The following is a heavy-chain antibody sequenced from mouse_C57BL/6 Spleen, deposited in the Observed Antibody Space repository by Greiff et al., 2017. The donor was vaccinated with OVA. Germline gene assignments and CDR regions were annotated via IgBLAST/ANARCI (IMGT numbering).Heavy chain of an antibody. CDR2: IDPSDSYT. Sequence: QVQLQQPGAELVRPGTSVKLSCKASGYTFTSYWMHWVKQRPGQGLEWIGVIDPSDSYTNYNQKFKGKATLTVDTTSSTAYMQLSSLTSEDSAVYYCARSVTTEDYWGQGTTLTVSS. D-gene: IGHD1-1*01. V-gene: IGHV1-59*01. CDR1: GYTFTSYW. CDR3: ARSVTTEDY. J-gene: IGHJ2*01.